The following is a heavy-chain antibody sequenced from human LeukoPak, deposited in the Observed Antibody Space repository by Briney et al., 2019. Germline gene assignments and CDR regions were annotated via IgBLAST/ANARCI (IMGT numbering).Heavy chain of an antibody. D-gene: IGHD3-22*01. CDR3: ARDTRAEYYDSSGYYSYYYYGMDV. J-gene: IGHJ6*02. Sequence: GGSLRLSCAASGFTFSGYYMSWIRQAPGKGLEWVSYISSSGSTIYYADSVKGRFTISRDNAKNSLYLQMNSLRAEDTAVYYCARDTRAEYYDSSGYYSYYYYGMDVWGQGTTVTVSS. CDR2: ISSSGSTI. CDR1: GFTFSGYY. V-gene: IGHV3-11*01.